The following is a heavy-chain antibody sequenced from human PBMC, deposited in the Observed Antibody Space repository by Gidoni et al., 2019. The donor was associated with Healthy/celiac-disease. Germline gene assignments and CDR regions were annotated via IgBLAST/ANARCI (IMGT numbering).Heavy chain of an antibody. CDR1: GFTGSSYA. CDR2: ISSKGGST. D-gene: IGHD3-3*01. V-gene: IGHV3-64D*06. J-gene: IGHJ6*02. Sequence: EVQLVEAGGGLVQPGGSLRLACSAAGFTGSSYAMHWVRRAPGKGLEYVSAISSKGGSTYYADSVKGRFTISRDNSKNTLYLQMSSLTAEDTVVYYCVTDPAPSSSDFWSGYQSYYYSYGMDVWGQGTTVTVSS. CDR3: VTDPAPSSSDFWSGYQSYYYSYGMDV.